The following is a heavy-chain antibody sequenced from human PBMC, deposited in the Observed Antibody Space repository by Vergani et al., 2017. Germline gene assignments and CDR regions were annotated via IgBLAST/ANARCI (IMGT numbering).Heavy chain of an antibody. D-gene: IGHD3-22*01. Sequence: QVQLVQSGAEVKKPGASVKVSCKASGYTFTSYYMHWVRQAPGQGLEWMGIINPSGGSTSYAQKFQGRVTMTTDTSTSTAYMELRSLRSDDTAVYYCAREANYYDSSGAHWGQGTLVTVSS. V-gene: IGHV1-46*01. J-gene: IGHJ4*02. CDR3: AREANYYDSSGAH. CDR1: GYTFTSYY. CDR2: INPSGGST.